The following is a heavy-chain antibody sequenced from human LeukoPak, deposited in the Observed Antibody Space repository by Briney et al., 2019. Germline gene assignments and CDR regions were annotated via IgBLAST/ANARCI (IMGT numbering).Heavy chain of an antibody. V-gene: IGHV1-2*02. CDR2: INPNSGGT. CDR1: GYTFTGYY. CDR3: ARGRPDILTGYYSP. Sequence: GASVKVSCKASGYTFTGYYMHWVRQAPGQGLEWMGWINPNSGGTNYAQKFQGRVTMTRDTSISTAYMELSSLRSEDTAVYYCARGRPDILTGYYSPWGQGTLVTVSS. D-gene: IGHD3-9*01. J-gene: IGHJ5*02.